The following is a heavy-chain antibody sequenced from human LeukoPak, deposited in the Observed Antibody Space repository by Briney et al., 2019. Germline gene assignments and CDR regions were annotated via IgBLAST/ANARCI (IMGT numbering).Heavy chain of an antibody. CDR1: GFTFSSYG. Sequence: GRSLRLSCAASGFTFSSYGMHWVRQAPGKGLGWVAVIWYDGSNKYYADSVKGRFTISRDNAKNSLYLQMNSLRAEDTAVYYCARPSRGGRRWFDPWGPGTLVTVSS. J-gene: IGHJ5*02. CDR3: ARPSRGGRRWFDP. D-gene: IGHD2-15*01. V-gene: IGHV3-33*01. CDR2: IWYDGSNK.